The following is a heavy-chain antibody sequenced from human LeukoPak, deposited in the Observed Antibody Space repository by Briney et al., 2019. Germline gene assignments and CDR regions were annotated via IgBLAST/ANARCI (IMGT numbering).Heavy chain of an antibody. D-gene: IGHD4-23*01. Sequence: GGSLRLSCAASGFTFSSNAMHWVRQAPGKGLEWVAVITYDGSNKYYADSVKGRFTISRDNSKNTLYLQMNSLRAEDTAVYYCARGLLETPTSYFDYWGQGTLVTVSS. J-gene: IGHJ4*02. V-gene: IGHV3-30-3*01. CDR1: GFTFSSNA. CDR3: ARGLLETPTSYFDY. CDR2: ITYDGSNK.